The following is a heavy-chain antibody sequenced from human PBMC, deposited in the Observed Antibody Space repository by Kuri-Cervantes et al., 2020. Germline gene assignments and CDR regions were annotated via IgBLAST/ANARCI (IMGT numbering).Heavy chain of an antibody. V-gene: IGHV1-2*02. J-gene: IGHJ5*02. CDR3: ARGGPENSGIWEGFDP. Sequence: ASVKVSCKASGYTFTGYYMHWVRQAPGQGREWRGWINPNSGGTNYAQKFQGRVTMTRDTSISTAYMELSRLRSDDTAVYYCARGGPENSGIWEGFDPWGQGTLVTVSS. CDR2: INPNSGGT. D-gene: IGHD1-26*01. CDR1: GYTFTGYY.